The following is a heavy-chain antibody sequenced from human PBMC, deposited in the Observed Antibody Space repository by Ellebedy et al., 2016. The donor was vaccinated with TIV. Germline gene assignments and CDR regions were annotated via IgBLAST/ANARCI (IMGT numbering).Heavy chain of an antibody. CDR2: INPNSGGT. CDR3: ARDGAVTTVFDY. J-gene: IGHJ4*02. D-gene: IGHD4-17*01. Sequence: AASVKVSCKASGYTFTDYYIHWVRQAPGQGLEWMGWINPNSGGTNYAQKFQGWVTMTRDTSISTAYMELNSLRSDDTAMYYCARDGAVTTVFDYWGQGTLVTVSS. CDR1: GYTFTDYY. V-gene: IGHV1-2*04.